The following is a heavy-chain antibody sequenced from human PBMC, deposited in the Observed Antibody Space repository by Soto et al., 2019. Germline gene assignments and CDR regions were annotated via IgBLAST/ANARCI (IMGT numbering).Heavy chain of an antibody. Sequence: SETLSLTCTVSGGSISSGDYYWSWIRQPPGKGLEWIGYIYYSGSTYYNPSLKSRVTIAVDTSKNQFSLNLSSVTAADTAVYYCARAEGVVVVAATSNWFDPWGQGTLVTVSS. V-gene: IGHV4-30-4*01. J-gene: IGHJ5*02. CDR1: GGSISSGDYY. D-gene: IGHD2-15*01. CDR2: IYYSGST. CDR3: ARAEGVVVVAATSNWFDP.